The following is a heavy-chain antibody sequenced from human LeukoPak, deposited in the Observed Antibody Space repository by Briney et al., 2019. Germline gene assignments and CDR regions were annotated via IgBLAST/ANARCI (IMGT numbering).Heavy chain of an antibody. CDR3: AKDRRDYFDY. CDR1: GFTFSSYE. V-gene: IGHV3-30*02. J-gene: IGHJ4*02. CDR2: IRYDGSNK. Sequence: GGSLRLSCAASGFTFSSYEMNWVRQAPGKGLEWVAFIRYDGSNKYYADSVKGRFTISRDNSKNTLYLQMNSLRAEDTAVYYCAKDRRDYFDYWGQGTLVTVSS.